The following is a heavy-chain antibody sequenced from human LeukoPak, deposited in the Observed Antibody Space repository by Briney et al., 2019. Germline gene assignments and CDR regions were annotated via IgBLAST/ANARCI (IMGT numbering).Heavy chain of an antibody. CDR1: GGSFSGYY. CDR2: INHSGST. Sequence: PSETLSLTCAVYGGSFSGYYWSWIRQPPGKGLEWIGEINHSGSTNYNQSLTRRVTISVDTSKNQFSLKLSSVTAADTAVYYCARGRQYCSSTSCYRHLYYFDYWGQGTLVTVSS. V-gene: IGHV4-34*01. J-gene: IGHJ4*02. D-gene: IGHD2-2*01. CDR3: ARGRQYCSSTSCYRHLYYFDY.